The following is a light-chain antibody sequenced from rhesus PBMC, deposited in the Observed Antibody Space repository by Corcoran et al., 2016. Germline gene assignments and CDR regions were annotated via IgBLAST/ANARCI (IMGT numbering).Light chain of an antibody. J-gene: IGKJ2*01. Sequence: ETVMMQSPATLSLSPGERATLSCRASQSVGSTLAWYQQKPGQAPSLLIYYGSSRATGIPDRFSGRWSGTEFTLTISSLEPEDVGIYYCQKYNDWPYSFGQGTKMEIK. V-gene: IGKV3-24*04. CDR2: YGS. CDR3: QKYNDWPYS. CDR1: QSVGST.